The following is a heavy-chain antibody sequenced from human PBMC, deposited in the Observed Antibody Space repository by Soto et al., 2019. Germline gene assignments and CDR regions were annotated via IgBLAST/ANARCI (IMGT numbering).Heavy chain of an antibody. D-gene: IGHD3-9*01. J-gene: IGHJ5*02. CDR1: GYTFTSYY. Sequence: SVKVSCKASGYTFTSYYMHWVRQAPGQGLEWMGGIIPIFGRANYAQKFQGRVTITADKSTSTAYMELSSLRSEDTAVYYCARGPSPPYYDILTGYHWGQGTLVTVSS. CDR2: IIPIFGRA. CDR3: ARGPSPPYYDILTGYH. V-gene: IGHV1-69*06.